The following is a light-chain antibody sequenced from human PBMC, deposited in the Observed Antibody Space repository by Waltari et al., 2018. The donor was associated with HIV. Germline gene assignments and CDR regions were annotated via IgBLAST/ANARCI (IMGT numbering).Light chain of an antibody. CDR1: SSNIGRDT. CDR3: ASWDGSLNGWV. CDR2: NNN. V-gene: IGLV1-44*01. J-gene: IGLJ3*02. Sequence: QSVLTQPPSASGTPGQRVTISCSGGSSNIGRDTVNWYQHLPRTAPKLLIYNNNRRPSGVPDRFSGSKSGTSASLAISGLQSEDEADYYCASWDGSLNGWVFGGGTKLTVL.